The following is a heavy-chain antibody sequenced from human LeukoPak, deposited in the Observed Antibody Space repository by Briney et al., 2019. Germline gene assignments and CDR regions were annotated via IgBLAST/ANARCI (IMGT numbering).Heavy chain of an antibody. CDR3: AKRGVVIRVILVGFHKEAYYFDS. D-gene: IGHD3-22*01. Sequence: GGSLRLSCAVSGFTLSNYGMSWVRQAPGKGLEWVAGISDSGGRTNYADSVKGGFTISRDNPKNTLYLQMNSLRAEDTAVYFCAKRGVVIRVILVGFHKEAYYFDSWGQGALVTVSS. V-gene: IGHV3-23*01. J-gene: IGHJ4*02. CDR2: ISDSGGRT. CDR1: GFTLSNYG.